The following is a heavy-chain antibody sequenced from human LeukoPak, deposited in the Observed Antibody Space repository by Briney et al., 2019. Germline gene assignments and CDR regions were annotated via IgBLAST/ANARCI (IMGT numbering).Heavy chain of an antibody. J-gene: IGHJ4*02. V-gene: IGHV3-74*01. CDR2: ISSDGSST. CDR1: GFTFSPYW. Sequence: GGSLRLSCAASGFTFSPYWMHWVRQAPGKGLVWVSRISSDGSSTNYADSVKGRFTISRDNAKNTLYLQMNSLRAEDTAMYYCEGRYCSSTSCSTNWGQGTLVTVSS. CDR3: EGRYCSSTSCSTN. D-gene: IGHD2-2*02.